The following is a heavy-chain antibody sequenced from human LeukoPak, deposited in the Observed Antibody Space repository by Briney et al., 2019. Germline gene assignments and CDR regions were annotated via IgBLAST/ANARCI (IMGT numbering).Heavy chain of an antibody. J-gene: IGHJ6*02. Sequence: GASVKVSCKASGYPFINYDVKWVRQATGQGLEWMGWMNPNSGNRGYAQKFQGRVSMTRDTSVSTAYMELSSLTPEDTAVYYCARVHDYNDRPFFHYGMDVWGQGTTVIVS. CDR1: GYPFINYD. CDR3: ARVHDYNDRPFFHYGMDV. V-gene: IGHV1-8*01. CDR2: MNPNSGNR. D-gene: IGHD4-11*01.